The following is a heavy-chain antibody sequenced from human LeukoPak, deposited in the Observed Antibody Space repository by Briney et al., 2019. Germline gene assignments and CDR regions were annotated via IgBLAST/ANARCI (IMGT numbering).Heavy chain of an antibody. CDR3: AKPPYGQYYFDY. V-gene: IGHV3-53*01. J-gene: IGHJ4*02. CDR2: IYSGGNT. Sequence: GGSLRLSCAASGFTVSSNYMSWVRQAPGKGLEWVSAIYSGGNTYYADSVKGRFTISRDNSKNTLFLQMNSLRAEDTAVYYCAKPPYGQYYFDYWGQGTLVTVSS. CDR1: GFTVSSNY. D-gene: IGHD3-10*01.